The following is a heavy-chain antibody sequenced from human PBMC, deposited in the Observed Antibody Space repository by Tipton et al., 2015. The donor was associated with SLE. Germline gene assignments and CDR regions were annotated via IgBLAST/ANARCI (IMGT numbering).Heavy chain of an antibody. D-gene: IGHD5-12*01. J-gene: IGHJ5*02. Sequence: LRLSCVVYGGSFSGYYCSWIRQPPGKGLEWIGEINHSGSTNYNPSLKSRVTISVDTSKNQFSLRLSSVTAADTAVYFCARHHSLLRRFDPWGQGTLVTVSS. CDR2: INHSGST. CDR1: GGSFSGYY. CDR3: ARHHSLLRRFDP. V-gene: IGHV4-34*01.